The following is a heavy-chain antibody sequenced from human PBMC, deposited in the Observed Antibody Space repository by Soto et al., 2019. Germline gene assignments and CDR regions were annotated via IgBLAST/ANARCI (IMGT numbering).Heavy chain of an antibody. J-gene: IGHJ6*02. CDR3: ATTSYYYYYYGMDV. Sequence: SETLSLTCTVSGGSISSYYWSWIRQPPGKGLEWIGYIYYSGSTNYNPSLKSRVTISVDTSKNQFSLKLSSVTAADTAVYYCATTSYYYYYYGMDVWGQGTTVTVSS. CDR2: IYYSGST. D-gene: IGHD6-6*01. V-gene: IGHV4-59*01. CDR1: GGSISSYY.